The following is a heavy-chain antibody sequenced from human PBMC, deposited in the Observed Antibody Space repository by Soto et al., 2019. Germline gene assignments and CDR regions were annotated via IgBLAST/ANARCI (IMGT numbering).Heavy chain of an antibody. CDR3: ARSKYGSAWTLDY. CDR1: GFSLSTSAVG. Sequence: QITLKESGPTLVKPTQTLTLTCTFSGFSLSTSAVGVGWIRQPPGKALEWLALIDWDDDKHYTPSLKSRLVITKVTSKNQVVLTMTNMDPVDTVTYYCARSKYGSAWTLDYWGQGTLVTVSS. CDR2: IDWDDDK. V-gene: IGHV2-5*02. D-gene: IGHD6-19*01. J-gene: IGHJ4*02.